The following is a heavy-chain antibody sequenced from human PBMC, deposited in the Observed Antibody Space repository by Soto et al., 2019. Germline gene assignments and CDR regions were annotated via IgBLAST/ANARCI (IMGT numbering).Heavy chain of an antibody. D-gene: IGHD5-12*01. CDR2: IIPILGIA. J-gene: IGHJ4*02. CDR3: ARSERGYSGYG. Sequence: QVQLVQSGAEVKKPGSSVKVSCKASGGTCSSYTISWVRQAPGQGLEWMGRIIPILGIANYAQKFQGRVTITADKSTSTAYMELSSLRSEDTAVYYCARSERGYSGYGWGQGTLVTVSS. CDR1: GGTCSSYT. V-gene: IGHV1-69*02.